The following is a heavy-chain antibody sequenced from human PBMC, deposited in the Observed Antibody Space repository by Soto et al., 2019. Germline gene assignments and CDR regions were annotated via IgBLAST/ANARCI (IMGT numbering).Heavy chain of an antibody. CDR2: ISGSGDKT. CDR1: GFTFSNSA. D-gene: IGHD2-15*01. V-gene: IGHV3-23*01. CDR3: AKEILTVVTPGVDH. J-gene: IGHJ4*02. Sequence: GGSLRLSCAASGFTFSNSAMSWVRQAPGKGLEWVSAISGSGDKTYYADSVWGRFTVSRDNPKNTLYLQMNSLRAGDTAVYYCAKEILTVVTPGVDHWGQGTLVTVSS.